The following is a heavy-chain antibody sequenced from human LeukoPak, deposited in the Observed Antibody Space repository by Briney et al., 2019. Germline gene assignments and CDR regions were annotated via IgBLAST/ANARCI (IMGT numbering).Heavy chain of an antibody. CDR2: INPNSGGT. CDR1: RYTFTADY. V-gene: IGHV1-2*02. J-gene: IGHJ4*02. D-gene: IGHD6-19*01. Sequence: ASVKVSCKASRYTFTADYLHWVRQAAGQGLEWMGWINPNSGGTNYAQKFQGRVTMTRDTSIRTAYMELSRLRSDDTAVYYCARDRGIAVAGTGLGYWGQGTLVTVSS. CDR3: ARDRGIAVAGTGLGY.